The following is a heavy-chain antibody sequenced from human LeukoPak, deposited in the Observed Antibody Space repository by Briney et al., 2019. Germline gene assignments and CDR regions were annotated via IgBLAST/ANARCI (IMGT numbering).Heavy chain of an antibody. Sequence: GGSLRLSCEASGFTYSNYAMNWVRQAPGKGLEWVSSISSSSSYIYYADSVKGRFTISRDNAKNSLYLQMNSLRAEDTAVYYCARALWGFDYWGQGTLVTVSS. CDR1: GFTYSNYA. CDR3: ARALWGFDY. CDR2: ISSSSSYI. J-gene: IGHJ4*02. V-gene: IGHV3-21*01. D-gene: IGHD2-21*01.